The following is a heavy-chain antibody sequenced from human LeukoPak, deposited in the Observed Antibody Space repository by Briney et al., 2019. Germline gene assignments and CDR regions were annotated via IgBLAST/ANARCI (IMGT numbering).Heavy chain of an antibody. D-gene: IGHD3-16*01. CDR2: ISAYNGNT. V-gene: IGHV1-18*01. Sequence: ASVKVSCKASGYTFTSYGISWVRQAPGQGLEWMGWISAYNGNTNYAQKLQGRVTMTTDTSTSTAYMELRSLRSDDTAVYYCARDERGWGPDSPKGLYFDYWGQGTLVTVSS. J-gene: IGHJ4*02. CDR3: ARDERGWGPDSPKGLYFDY. CDR1: GYTFTSYG.